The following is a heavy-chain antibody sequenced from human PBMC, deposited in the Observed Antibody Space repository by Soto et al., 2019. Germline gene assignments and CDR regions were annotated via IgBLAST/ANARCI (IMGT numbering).Heavy chain of an antibody. CDR1: GFTFSSYS. Sequence: GGSLRLSCAASGFTFSSYSMNWVRQAPGKGLEWVSSISSSSSYIYYADSVKGRFTISRDNAKNSLYLQMNSLRAEDTAVYYCARAKSRDGYNDAFDIWGQGTMVTVSS. CDR2: ISSSSSYI. J-gene: IGHJ3*02. CDR3: ARAKSRDGYNDAFDI. V-gene: IGHV3-21*01. D-gene: IGHD5-12*01.